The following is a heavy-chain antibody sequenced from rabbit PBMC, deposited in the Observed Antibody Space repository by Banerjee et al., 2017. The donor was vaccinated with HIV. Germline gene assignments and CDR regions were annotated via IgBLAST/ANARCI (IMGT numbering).Heavy chain of an antibody. D-gene: IGHD4-1*01. CDR1: GFSFSNKYV. V-gene: IGHV1S45*01. CDR3: ATLGWGGNYFNL. Sequence: QEQLKESGGDLVKPEGSLTLTCTASGFSFSNKYVMCWVRQAPGKGLEWIAYIYPDYGSTYYANWVNGRFTISLDNAQNTVFLQMTSLTAADTATYFCATLGWGGNYFNLWGQGTLVTVS. J-gene: IGHJ4*01. CDR2: IYPDYGST.